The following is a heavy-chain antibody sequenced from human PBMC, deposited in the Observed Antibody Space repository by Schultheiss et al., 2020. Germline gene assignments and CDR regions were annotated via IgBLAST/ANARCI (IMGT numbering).Heavy chain of an antibody. CDR3: TTEGIAAAAEEENHQH. J-gene: IGHJ1*01. CDR2: ISSSGSTI. Sequence: GSLRLSCAASGFTFSDYYMSWIRQAPGKGLEWVSYISSSGSTIYYADSVKGRFTISRDNAKNSLYLQMNSLKTEDTAVYYCTTEGIAAAAEEENHQHWGQGTLVNVSS. CDR1: GFTFSDYY. D-gene: IGHD6-13*01. V-gene: IGHV3-11*01.